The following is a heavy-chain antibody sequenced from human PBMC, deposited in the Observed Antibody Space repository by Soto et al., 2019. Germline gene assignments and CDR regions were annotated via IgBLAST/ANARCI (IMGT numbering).Heavy chain of an antibody. CDR3: ARSIVGTTRYNSGTDV. Sequence: PSETLSLTCTVSGGSISSSSYYWGRIRQPPGKGLEWIGSIYYSGSTYYNPSLKSRVTISADTSKNQFSLKLSSVTAADTAVYYCARSIVGTTRYNSGTDVWGQGTTATVSS. V-gene: IGHV4-39*01. CDR1: GGSISSSSYY. CDR2: IYYSGST. J-gene: IGHJ6*02. D-gene: IGHD3-22*01.